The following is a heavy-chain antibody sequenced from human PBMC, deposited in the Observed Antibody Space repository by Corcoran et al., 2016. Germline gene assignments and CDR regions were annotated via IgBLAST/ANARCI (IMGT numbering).Heavy chain of an antibody. CDR2: IWSDGSHK. Sequence: QVQLVESGGGVVQPGRSLRLSCKSSGFTFRGHAIHWVRQAPGKGQEWVTQIWSDGSHKYYADSGKGRFTISRDNSENTAYLQMNSLKTEYTAVYYCARDGQQLAPYAKDVWGQGTTVTVSS. CDR1: GFTFRGHA. J-gene: IGHJ6*02. CDR3: ARDGQQLAPYAKDV. D-gene: IGHD6-13*01. V-gene: IGHV3-33*01.